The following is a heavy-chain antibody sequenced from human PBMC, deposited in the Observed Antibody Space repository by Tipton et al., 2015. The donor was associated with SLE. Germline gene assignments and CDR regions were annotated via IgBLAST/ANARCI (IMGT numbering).Heavy chain of an antibody. Sequence: TLSLTCTVSGGSISSGGYSWSWIRQHPGKGLEWIGYIYYSGSTYYNPSLKSRVTISVDTSKNQFSLKLSSVTAADTAVYYCARSPAAGSDAFDIRGQGTMVTVSS. CDR2: IYYSGST. D-gene: IGHD6-13*01. V-gene: IGHV4-31*03. CDR3: ARSPAAGSDAFDI. J-gene: IGHJ3*02. CDR1: GGSISSGGYS.